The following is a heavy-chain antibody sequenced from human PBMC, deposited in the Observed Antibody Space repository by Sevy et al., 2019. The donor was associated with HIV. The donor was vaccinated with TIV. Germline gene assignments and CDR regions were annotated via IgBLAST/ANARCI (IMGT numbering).Heavy chain of an antibody. V-gene: IGHV6-1*01. Sequence: KQSQTLSLTCAISGDSVSSSSAAWNWFRQSPSRGLEWLGRTYYRSKWYSDYEVSVKGRVTINPDTSKNKFSLHLESVTPEDAAVYVCSRGDELNSYYCGMDVWGQGTTVTVSS. CDR1: GDSVSSSSAA. CDR2: TYYRSKWYS. D-gene: IGHD1-7*01. J-gene: IGHJ6*02. CDR3: SRGDELNSYYCGMDV.